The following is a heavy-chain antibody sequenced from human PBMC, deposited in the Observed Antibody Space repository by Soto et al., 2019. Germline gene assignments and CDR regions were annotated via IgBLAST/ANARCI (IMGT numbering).Heavy chain of an antibody. D-gene: IGHD1-26*01. CDR2: ISGSGGST. CDR1: GFTFSSYA. CDR3: AKDLVGATYYYYGMDV. J-gene: IGHJ6*02. V-gene: IGHV3-23*01. Sequence: LRLSCAASGFTFSSYAMSWVRQAPGKGLEWVSAISGSGGSTYYADSVKGRFTISRDNSKNTLYLQMNSLRAEDTAVYYCAKDLVGATYYYYGMDVWGQGTTVTVSS.